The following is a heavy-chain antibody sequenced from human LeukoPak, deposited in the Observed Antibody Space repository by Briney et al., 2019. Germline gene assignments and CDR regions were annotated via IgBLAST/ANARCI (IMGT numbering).Heavy chain of an antibody. CDR1: RYSFSSYG. D-gene: IGHD3-10*01. CDR2: ISPYNDNT. Sequence: ASVKVSCKASRYSFSSYGISWVRQAPGQGLEWMGWISPYNDNTNYAQKFQGRVRMTTDTSTTTVYMELRSLRSDDTAVYYCAREGYYHGSGTYSPPRYYGMDDWGQGTTVIVSS. CDR3: AREGYYHGSGTYSPPRYYGMDD. J-gene: IGHJ6*02. V-gene: IGHV1-18*01.